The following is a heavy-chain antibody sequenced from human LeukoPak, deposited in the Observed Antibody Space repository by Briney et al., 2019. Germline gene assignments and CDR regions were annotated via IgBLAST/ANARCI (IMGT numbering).Heavy chain of an antibody. CDR3: ARVLSSGYYYGYYYYMDV. Sequence: SVKVSCKASGGTFSSYAISWVRQAPGQGLEWMGRIIPISGTANYAQKFQGRVTITTDESTSTAYMELSSLRSEDTAVYYCARVLSSGYYYGYYYYMDVWGKGTTVTVSS. CDR1: GGTFSSYA. V-gene: IGHV1-69*05. J-gene: IGHJ6*03. CDR2: IIPISGTA. D-gene: IGHD3-22*01.